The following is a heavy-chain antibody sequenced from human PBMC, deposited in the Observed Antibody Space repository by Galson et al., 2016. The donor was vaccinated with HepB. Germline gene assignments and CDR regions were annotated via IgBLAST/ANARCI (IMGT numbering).Heavy chain of an antibody. V-gene: IGHV1-46*01. Sequence: SCKASGYTFTSHYMHWVRQTPGQGLEWMGIINPNDGSTNYAQKFEGRVTLTRDTSTSTVYMELSSLITEDTAVYYCARVKVERTGYFNWFDPWGQGTLVTVSS. D-gene: IGHD1-1*01. CDR1: GYTFTSHY. CDR3: ARVKVERTGYFNWFDP. J-gene: IGHJ5*02. CDR2: INPNDGST.